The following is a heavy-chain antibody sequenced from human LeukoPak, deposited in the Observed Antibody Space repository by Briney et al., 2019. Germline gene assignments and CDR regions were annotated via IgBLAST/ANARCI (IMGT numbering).Heavy chain of an antibody. Sequence: GGPLRLSCAASGFTFNNFAMSWVRQAPRKGLEWVSTIDLTVGTTHYADSVKDRYTISRDHSRDRVYLQMNSLRADDTGVYYCTKGDGGWYPIDSWGQGALVTVSS. CDR2: IDLTVGTT. CDR1: GFTFNNFA. CDR3: TKGDGGWYPIDS. J-gene: IGHJ5*01. V-gene: IGHV3-23*01. D-gene: IGHD6-19*01.